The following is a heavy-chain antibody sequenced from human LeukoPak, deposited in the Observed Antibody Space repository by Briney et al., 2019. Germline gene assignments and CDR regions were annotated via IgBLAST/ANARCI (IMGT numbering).Heavy chain of an antibody. CDR2: IWYDWRDK. Sequence: GGTLRLFCAASGFAFHTYGMHWVRQAPAKGLEGGTVIWYDWRDKYYADSVKGRFTISRDNSKNTLYLQRNSRRAEGTAVYYLARDESAGYLDYWGQGTLVTVSS. J-gene: IGHJ4*02. V-gene: IGHV3-33*01. CDR1: GFAFHTYG. CDR3: ARDESAGYLDY.